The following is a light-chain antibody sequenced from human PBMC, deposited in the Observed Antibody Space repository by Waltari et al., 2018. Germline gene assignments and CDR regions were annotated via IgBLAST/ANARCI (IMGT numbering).Light chain of an antibody. V-gene: IGLV1-51*02. J-gene: IGLJ7*01. CDR3: GTWDSSLGGAV. CDR2: ENT. Sequence: QSVLTQPPSVSAAPGQRVPISCSGGSSNIGNNYLSWYRQFPGPAPKLLIYENTGRPPGIPGRFSGSKSGTSATLDITGLQAGDEADFYCGTWDSSLGGAVFGGGTHLTVL. CDR1: SSNIGNNY.